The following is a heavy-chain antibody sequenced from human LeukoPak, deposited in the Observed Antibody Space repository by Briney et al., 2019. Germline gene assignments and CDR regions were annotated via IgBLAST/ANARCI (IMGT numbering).Heavy chain of an antibody. CDR2: IYTSGST. J-gene: IGHJ4*02. CDR1: GGSISSGSYY. Sequence: SETLSLTCTVSGGSISSGSYYWSWIRQPARKGLEWIGRIYTSGSTNYNPSLKSRVTISVDTSKNQFSLKLSSVTAADTAVYYCARASEGIAVAVDYWGQGTLVTVSS. D-gene: IGHD6-19*01. CDR3: ARASEGIAVAVDY. V-gene: IGHV4-61*02.